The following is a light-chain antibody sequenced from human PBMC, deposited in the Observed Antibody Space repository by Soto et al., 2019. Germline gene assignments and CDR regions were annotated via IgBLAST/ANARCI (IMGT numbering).Light chain of an antibody. V-gene: IGKV3-11*01. CDR3: QQRTNWPPDT. Sequence: EIVLTQSPATLSLSPGERATLSCRASQNVNNYLAWYQQKPGQAPRLLIYDASSRAAGIPARFSGSGSGTDFTLTISSLEPEDFAVYYCQQRTNWPPDTFGGGTKVEIK. J-gene: IGKJ4*01. CDR2: DAS. CDR1: QNVNNY.